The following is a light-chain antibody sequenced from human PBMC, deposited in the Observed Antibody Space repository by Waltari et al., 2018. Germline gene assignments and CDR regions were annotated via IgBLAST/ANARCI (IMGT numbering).Light chain of an antibody. J-gene: IGLJ3*02. CDR2: STI. CDR3: LLYYGGAWV. Sequence: QTVVTQEPSLTVSPGGTVTLPCGSSTGAFTNTFYPNWFQQKPGQAPRALIYSTINKHSWTPARFSGSLLGGKAALTLSGVQPEDEAEYYCLLYYGGAWVFGGGTKLTVL. CDR1: TGAFTNTFY. V-gene: IGLV7-43*01.